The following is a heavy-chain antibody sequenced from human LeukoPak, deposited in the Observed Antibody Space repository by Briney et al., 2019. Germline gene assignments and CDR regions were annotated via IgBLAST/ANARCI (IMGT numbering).Heavy chain of an antibody. CDR2: IYSGGST. CDR3: AREVAAAGYDY. Sequence: GSLRLSCAASGFTVSSNYMSWVRQAPGKGLEWVSVIYSGGSTYYADSVKGRFTISRDNSKNTLYLQMNSLRAEDTAVYYCAREVAAAGYDYWGQGTLVTVSS. CDR1: GFTVSSNY. D-gene: IGHD6-13*01. V-gene: IGHV3-53*01. J-gene: IGHJ4*02.